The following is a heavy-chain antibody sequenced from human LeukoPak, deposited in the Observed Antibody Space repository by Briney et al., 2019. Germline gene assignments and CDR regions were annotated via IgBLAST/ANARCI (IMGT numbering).Heavy chain of an antibody. V-gene: IGHV4-39*01. CDR3: ARRRRVVPAGYMXGMDV. J-gene: IGHJ6*02. CDR1: GGSISSSSYY. Sequence: SETLSLTCTVSGGSISSSSYYWGWIRQPPGKGLEWIGSIYYSGSTYYNPSLKSRVTISVDTSKNQLSLKLSSVTAADTAVYYCARRRRVVPAGYMXGMDVWGQGTTVTVSS. D-gene: IGHD2-2*01. CDR2: IYYSGST.